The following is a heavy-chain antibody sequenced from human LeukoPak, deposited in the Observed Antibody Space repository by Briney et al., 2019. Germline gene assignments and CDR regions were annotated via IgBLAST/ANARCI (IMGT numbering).Heavy chain of an antibody. CDR2: ISYDGSNK. D-gene: IGHD5-18*01. Sequence: GGSLRLSCSASGFTFSSFAMHWVRKAPGKGLEWVAVISYDGSNKYYADSVKGRFTISRDNSKNTLYLQMNSLRAEDTAVYYCARTWIQLFTPDFDLWGQGTLVTVSS. V-gene: IGHV3-30-3*01. CDR1: GFTFSSFA. J-gene: IGHJ4*02. CDR3: ARTWIQLFTPDFDL.